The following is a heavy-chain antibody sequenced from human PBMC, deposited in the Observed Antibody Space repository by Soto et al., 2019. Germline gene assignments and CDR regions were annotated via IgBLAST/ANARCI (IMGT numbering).Heavy chain of an antibody. CDR3: AREEEGIRQWLVLRALELGYFDY. J-gene: IGHJ4*02. Sequence: GGSLRLSCAASGFTFSSYWMHWVRQAPGKGLVWVSRINSDGSSTSYADSVKGRFTISRDNAKNTLYLQMNSLRAEDTAVYYCAREEEGIRQWLVLRALELGYFDYWGQGTLVTVSS. CDR1: GFTFSSYW. D-gene: IGHD6-19*01. V-gene: IGHV3-74*01. CDR2: INSDGSST.